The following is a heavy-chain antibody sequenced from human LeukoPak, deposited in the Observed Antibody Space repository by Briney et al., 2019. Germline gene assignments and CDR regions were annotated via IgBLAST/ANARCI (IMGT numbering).Heavy chain of an antibody. J-gene: IGHJ5*02. CDR2: ISAYNGNT. Sequence: GASVKVSCKASGYTFTSYGISWVRQAPGQGLEWMGWISAYNGNTNYAQKLQGRVTMTTDTSTSTAYMELRSLRSDDTAVYYCARVGLIAAAGTGWFDPWGQGTLVTVSS. V-gene: IGHV1-18*01. D-gene: IGHD6-13*01. CDR3: ARVGLIAAAGTGWFDP. CDR1: GYTFTSYG.